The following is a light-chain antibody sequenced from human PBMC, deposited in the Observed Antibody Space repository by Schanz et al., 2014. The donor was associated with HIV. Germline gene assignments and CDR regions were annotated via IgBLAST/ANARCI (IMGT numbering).Light chain of an antibody. J-gene: IGLJ3*02. CDR2: NTF. CDR1: SSNFRSNA. CDR3: QSYDSGLSGWV. V-gene: IGLV1-44*01. Sequence: QSVLTQPPSASGTPGQRVTISCSGSSSNFRSNAVNWYQQLPGTAPRLVIYNTFHRPSGVPDRFSGSQSGTSASLAISGLQSEDEADYYCQSYDSGLSGWVFGGGTKLTVL.